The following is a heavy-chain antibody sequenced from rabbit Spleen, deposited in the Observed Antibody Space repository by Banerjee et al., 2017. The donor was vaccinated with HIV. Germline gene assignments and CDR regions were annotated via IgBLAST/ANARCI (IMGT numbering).Heavy chain of an antibody. Sequence: QSLEESGGDLVKPGASLTLTCTASGFSFNGAYYMCWVRQAPGKGLEWIACIHAGSSGSTYYASWAKGRFTISSHNAQNTLYLQMTSLTAADTATYFCARGSATMTMVITGYFLNLWGPGTLVTVS. CDR3: ARGSATMTMVITGYFLNL. CDR1: GFSFNGAYY. V-gene: IGHV1S40*01. CDR2: IHAGSSGST. D-gene: IGHD2-1*01. J-gene: IGHJ4*01.